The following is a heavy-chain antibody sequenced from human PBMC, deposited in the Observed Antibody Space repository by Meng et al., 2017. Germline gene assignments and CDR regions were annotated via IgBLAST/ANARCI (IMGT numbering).Heavy chain of an antibody. V-gene: IGHV4-59*01. J-gene: IGHJ4*02. CDR1: GGSSSSYY. CDR2: IYYSGST. D-gene: IGHD3-3*01. CDR3: ARGYDFWSGQYYFDY. Sequence: QVQLQESGPGLGKPSETLSLTCTVSGGSSSSYYWSWIRQPPGKGLEWIGYIYYSGSTNYNPSLKSRVTISVDTSKNQFSLKLSSVTAADTAVYYCARGYDFWSGQYYFDYWGQGTLVTVSS.